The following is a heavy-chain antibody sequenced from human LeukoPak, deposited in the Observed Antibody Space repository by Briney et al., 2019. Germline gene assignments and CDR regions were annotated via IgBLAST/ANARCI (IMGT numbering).Heavy chain of an antibody. CDR1: GYTLTELS. CDR2: FDPEDGET. D-gene: IGHD4-17*01. Sequence: ASVKVSCKVSGYTLTELSMHWVRQAPGKGLEWMGGFDPEDGETIYAQKFQGRVTMTEDTSTDTAYMELSSLRSEDTAVYYCARGVTVTTTYYYYYMDVWGKGTTVTVSS. CDR3: ARGVTVTTTYYYYYMDV. J-gene: IGHJ6*03. V-gene: IGHV1-24*01.